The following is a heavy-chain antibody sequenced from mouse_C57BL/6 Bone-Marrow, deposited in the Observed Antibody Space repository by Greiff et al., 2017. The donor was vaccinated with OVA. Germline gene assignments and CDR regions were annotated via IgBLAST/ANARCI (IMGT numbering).Heavy chain of an antibody. Sequence: QVQLQQPGAELVKPGASVKLSCKASGYTFTSYWMHWVKQRPGRGLEWIGRIDPNSGGTKYNEKFKSKATLTVDKPSSTAYMPLSSLTSDDSAVYYCARDSYCYWYFDVWGTGTTVTVSS. CDR2: IDPNSGGT. J-gene: IGHJ1*03. D-gene: IGHD1-1*01. V-gene: IGHV1-72*01. CDR1: GYTFTSYW. CDR3: ARDSYCYWYFDV.